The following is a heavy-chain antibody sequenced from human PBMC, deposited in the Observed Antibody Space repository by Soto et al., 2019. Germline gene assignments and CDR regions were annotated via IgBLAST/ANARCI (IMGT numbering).Heavy chain of an antibody. Sequence: SETLSLICTVSGGSISSSSYYWGWIRQPPGKGLEWIGSIYHSGYTSYNPSLKNRVTISVDKSKNQFSLTLSFVTAADTAVYYCARDSLTGNYFDPWGQGTLVTVSS. D-gene: IGHD1-7*01. V-gene: IGHV4-39*07. CDR1: GGSISSSSYY. CDR3: ARDSLTGNYFDP. J-gene: IGHJ5*02. CDR2: IYHSGYT.